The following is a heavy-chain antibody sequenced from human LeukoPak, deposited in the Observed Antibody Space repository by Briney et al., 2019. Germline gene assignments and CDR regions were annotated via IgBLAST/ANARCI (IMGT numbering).Heavy chain of an antibody. CDR1: GGSINSYY. CDR2: IYYRGTT. D-gene: IGHD1-1*01. CDR3: ARKGAAGTGFDY. J-gene: IGHJ4*02. V-gene: IGHV4-59*01. Sequence: PSETLSLTCAVSGGSINSYYWSWIRQPPGKGLVWIGYIYYRGTTNYNPSLKSRVTISVDTSKNQFSLRLNSVTAADTAVYFCARKGAAGTGFDYWGQGTQVTVSS.